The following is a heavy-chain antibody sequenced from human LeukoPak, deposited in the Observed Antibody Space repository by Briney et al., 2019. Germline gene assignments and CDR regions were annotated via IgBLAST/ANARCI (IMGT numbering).Heavy chain of an antibody. CDR1: GFTFSNYW. CDR2: INQDGSEE. CDR3: ARAVRYDSSGYQYYFDY. J-gene: IGHJ4*02. V-gene: IGHV3-7*01. Sequence: HPGGSLRLSCAASGFTFSNYWMTWVRQAPGKGLEWVAHINQDGSEEHYMDSVKARFTISRDNAKNSLSLQMNSLRAGDTAVYYCARAVRYDSSGYQYYFDYWGQGTLVTVSS. D-gene: IGHD3-22*01.